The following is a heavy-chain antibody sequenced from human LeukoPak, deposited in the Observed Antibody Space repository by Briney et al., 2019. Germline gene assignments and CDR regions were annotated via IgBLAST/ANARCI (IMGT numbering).Heavy chain of an antibody. V-gene: IGHV4-61*02. Sequence: PSETLSLTCTVSGGSISSGSYYWSRIRQPAGKGLEWIGRIYTSGSTNYNPSLKSRVTISVDTSKNQFSLKLSSVTAADTAVYYCARGRILLWFGELLPAYMDVWGKGTTVTISS. J-gene: IGHJ6*03. CDR2: IYTSGST. CDR1: GGSISSGSYY. D-gene: IGHD3-10*01. CDR3: ARGRILLWFGELLPAYMDV.